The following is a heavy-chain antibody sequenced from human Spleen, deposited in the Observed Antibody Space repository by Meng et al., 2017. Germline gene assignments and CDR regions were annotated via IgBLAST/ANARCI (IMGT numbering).Heavy chain of an antibody. CDR2: IIPIFGTA. D-gene: IGHD3-16*01. CDR3: ARGTGGVWFDP. Sequence: VQRLQSGGVVMKPGSSVKVSCKASGGTFISYAISWVRQAPGQGLEWMGGIIPIFGTANYAQKFQGRVTITADESTSTAYMELSSLRSEDTAVYYCARGTGGVWFDPWGQGTLVTASS. CDR1: GGTFISYA. V-gene: IGHV1-69*12. J-gene: IGHJ5*02.